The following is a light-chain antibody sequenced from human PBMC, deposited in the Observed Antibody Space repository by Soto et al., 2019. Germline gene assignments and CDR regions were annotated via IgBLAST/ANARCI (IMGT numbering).Light chain of an antibody. CDR2: GAF. V-gene: IGKV3-15*01. CDR1: QSVTGSY. Sequence: EIVLTQSPGTLSLSPGERATLSCGASQSVTGSYLAWYQQKTGQAPRLLIYGAFNRATGVPARFSGSGSATQFTLTISSLQSEDFGLYYCQQYKQWPVGFGGGTKVDIK. J-gene: IGKJ4*01. CDR3: QQYKQWPVG.